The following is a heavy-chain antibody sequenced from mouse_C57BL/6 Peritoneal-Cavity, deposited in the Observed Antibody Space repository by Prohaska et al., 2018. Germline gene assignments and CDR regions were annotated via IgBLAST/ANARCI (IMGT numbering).Heavy chain of an antibody. V-gene: IGHV4-1*01. CDR1: GIDFSRYW. CDR2: INLDSITI. J-gene: IGHJ1*03. Sequence: EVKLLQSGGGLVQPGGSLKLSCAASGIDFSRYWMSWVRRAPGKGLECIGEINLDSITITYAPSIKDKFITSRANANNTLYLQMSKVRSEDTALYYCASTDWYFDVWGTGTTVTVSS. D-gene: IGHD1-1*01. CDR3: ASTDWYFDV.